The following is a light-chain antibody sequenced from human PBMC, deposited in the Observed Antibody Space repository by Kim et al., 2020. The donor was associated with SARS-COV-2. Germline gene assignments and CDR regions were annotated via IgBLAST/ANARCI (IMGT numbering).Light chain of an antibody. J-gene: IGLJ2*01. CDR3: AAWDDSLNGPV. CDR2: SNN. Sequence: QSVLTQPPSASGTPGQRVTISCSGSSSNIGSHTVNWYQQLPGTAPKFVIYSNNQRPSGVPDRFSGSKSGTSASLAITGLQSDDEADYYCAAWDDSLNGPVFGGGTKLTVL. V-gene: IGLV1-44*01. CDR1: SSNIGSHT.